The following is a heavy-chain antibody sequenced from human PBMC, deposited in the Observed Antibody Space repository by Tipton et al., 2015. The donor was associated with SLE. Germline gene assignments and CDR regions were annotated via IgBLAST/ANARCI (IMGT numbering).Heavy chain of an antibody. Sequence: TLSLTCTVSGGSISSSSYYWGWIRQPPGKGLEWIGSIYYSGSTNYNPSLRSRVTLSIDTSKNQFSLKVTSVTASDTAVYYCARLVSWPYYFDYWGQGTLVTVSS. CDR1: GGSISSSSYY. V-gene: IGHV4-39*07. J-gene: IGHJ4*02. CDR2: IYYSGST. D-gene: IGHD6-13*01. CDR3: ARLVSWPYYFDY.